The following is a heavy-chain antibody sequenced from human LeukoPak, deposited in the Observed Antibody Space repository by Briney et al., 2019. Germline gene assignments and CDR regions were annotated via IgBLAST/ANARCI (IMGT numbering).Heavy chain of an antibody. CDR2: ITASGGNT. J-gene: IGHJ4*02. V-gene: IGHV3-23*01. Sequence: TGGSLRLSCAASGFTFNSYALSWVRQAPGKGLEWVSLITASGGNTYYAGSVEGRFTISRDSSTNTLYLKMNSLRAEDTAVYYCARPSSGSWFVFDNWGQGTLVTVSS. D-gene: IGHD6-13*01. CDR3: ARPSSGSWFVFDN. CDR1: GFTFNSYA.